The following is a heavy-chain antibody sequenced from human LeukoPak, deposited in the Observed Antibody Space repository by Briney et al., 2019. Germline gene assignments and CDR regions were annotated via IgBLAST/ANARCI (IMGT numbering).Heavy chain of an antibody. CDR3: ATDCPPYSSGPCGDI. V-gene: IGHV1-24*01. CDR2: FDPEDGET. CDR1: GYTFTSYY. D-gene: IGHD6-19*01. Sequence: ASVKVSCKASGYTFTSYYMHWVRQAPGKGLEWMGGFDPEDGETIYAQKFQGRVTMTEDTSADTAYMELSSLRSEDTAVYYCATDCPPYSSGPCGDIWGQGTMVTVSS. J-gene: IGHJ3*02.